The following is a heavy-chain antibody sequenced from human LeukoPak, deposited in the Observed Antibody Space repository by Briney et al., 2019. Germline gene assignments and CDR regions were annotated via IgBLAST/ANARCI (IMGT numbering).Heavy chain of an antibody. CDR1: GYTFTSYY. Sequence: ASVKVSCKASGYTFTSYYMHWVRQAPGQGLEWMGWINPNSGGTNYAQKFQGRVTMTRDTSISTAYMELSRLRPDDTAVYYCARDRGSHYYGSGSSYNWFDPWGQGTLVTVSS. CDR2: INPNSGGT. D-gene: IGHD3-10*01. CDR3: ARDRGSHYYGSGSSYNWFDP. J-gene: IGHJ5*02. V-gene: IGHV1-2*02.